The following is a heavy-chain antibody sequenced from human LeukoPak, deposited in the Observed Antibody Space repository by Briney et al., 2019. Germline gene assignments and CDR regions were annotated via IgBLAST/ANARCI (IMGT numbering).Heavy chain of an antibody. Sequence: EASVKVSCKASGYTFTSYGISWVRQAPGQGLEWMGWISAYNGNTNYAQKLQGRVTMTTDTSTSTAYMELRSLRSDDTAVYYCARKTIAGGYNWFDPWGQGTLVTVSS. CDR2: ISAYNGNT. CDR3: ARKTIAGGYNWFDP. V-gene: IGHV1-18*01. CDR1: GYTFTSYG. J-gene: IGHJ5*02. D-gene: IGHD5-12*01.